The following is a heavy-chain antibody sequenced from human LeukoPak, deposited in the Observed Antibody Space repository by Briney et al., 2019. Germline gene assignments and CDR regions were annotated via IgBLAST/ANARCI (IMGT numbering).Heavy chain of an antibody. D-gene: IGHD3-22*01. Sequence: PGGSLRLSCAASGFTFSSCAMSWVRQAPGKGLEWVSAISGSGGSTYYADSVKGRFTISRDNSKNTLYLQMNSLRAEDTAVYYCAKDSRGYYYDSSGGRYFDYWGQGTLVTVSS. V-gene: IGHV3-23*01. CDR1: GFTFSSCA. CDR3: AKDSRGYYYDSSGGRYFDY. CDR2: ISGSGGST. J-gene: IGHJ4*02.